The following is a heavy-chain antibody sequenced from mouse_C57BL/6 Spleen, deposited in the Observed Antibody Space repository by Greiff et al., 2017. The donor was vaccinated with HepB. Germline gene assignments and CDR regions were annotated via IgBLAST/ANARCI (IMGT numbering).Heavy chain of an antibody. V-gene: IGHV1-69*01. CDR1: GYTFTSYW. CDR3: ARGYGSP. CDR2: IDPSDSYT. Sequence: QVQLQQPGAELVMPGASVKLSCKASGYTFTSYWMHWVKQRPGQGLEWIGEIDPSDSYTNYNQKFKGKSTLTVDKSSSTAYMQLSSLTSEDSAVYYCARGYGSPWGQRTLVTVSA. J-gene: IGHJ3*01. D-gene: IGHD1-1*01.